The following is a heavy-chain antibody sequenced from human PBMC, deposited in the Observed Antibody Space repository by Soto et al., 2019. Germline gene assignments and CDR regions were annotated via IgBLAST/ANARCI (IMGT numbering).Heavy chain of an antibody. J-gene: IGHJ6*02. D-gene: IGHD3-10*01. CDR1: GYTFTGYY. Sequence: GASVKVSCKASGYTFTGYYIHWVRQAPGQGLEWMGWININSAGTKDAQKFQGRVTMTRDTSISTAYMELRRLRSDDTAVYYCARGSSTSLYKFRGNYYYDMDVWGQGTTVTVSS. CDR2: ININSAGT. CDR3: ARGSSTSLYKFRGNYYYDMDV. V-gene: IGHV1-2*02.